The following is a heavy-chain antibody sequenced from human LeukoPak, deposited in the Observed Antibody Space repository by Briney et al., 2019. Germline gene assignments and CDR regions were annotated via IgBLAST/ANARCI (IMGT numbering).Heavy chain of an antibody. Sequence: GGSLRLSCAASGFSVGTNYMIWVRQAPGMGLECVSVISNHGTTYYADSVKGRFSISRDNSKNTVFLQMNSLRAEDTAVYYCAKGARSTMVRGVIITLAVWGQGTMVTVSS. V-gene: IGHV3-53*01. D-gene: IGHD3-10*01. CDR3: AKGARSTMVRGVIITLAV. CDR2: ISNHGTT. J-gene: IGHJ3*01. CDR1: GFSVGTNY.